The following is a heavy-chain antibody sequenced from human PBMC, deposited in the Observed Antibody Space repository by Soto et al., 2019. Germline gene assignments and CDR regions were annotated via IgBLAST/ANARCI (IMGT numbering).Heavy chain of an antibody. Sequence: GGSLRLSCAASGLTFSSYAMSWVRQAPGKGLERVSAISGSGGSTYYADSVKGRFTISRDNSKNTLYLQMNSLRAEDTAVYYCAKDLRVAARPSYYYYMDVWGKGTTVTVSS. CDR3: AKDLRVAARPSYYYYMDV. CDR1: GLTFSSYA. V-gene: IGHV3-23*01. CDR2: ISGSGGST. D-gene: IGHD6-6*01. J-gene: IGHJ6*03.